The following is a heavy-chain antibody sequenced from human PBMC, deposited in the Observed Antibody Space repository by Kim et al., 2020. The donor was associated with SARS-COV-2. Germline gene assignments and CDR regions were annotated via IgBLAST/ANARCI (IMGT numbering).Heavy chain of an antibody. D-gene: IGHD5-12*01. CDR1: GFSFSAYW. Sequence: GGSLRLSCAASGFSFSAYWMNWVRQAPGKGLEWVASVKLDGSEKYYVDAVKGRFTISRDNADNSLWLQMNSLRGDDTAVYYCARNARYDRFDLWGHGTMV. CDR3: ARNARYDRFDL. V-gene: IGHV3-7*01. CDR2: VKLDGSEK. J-gene: IGHJ4*01.